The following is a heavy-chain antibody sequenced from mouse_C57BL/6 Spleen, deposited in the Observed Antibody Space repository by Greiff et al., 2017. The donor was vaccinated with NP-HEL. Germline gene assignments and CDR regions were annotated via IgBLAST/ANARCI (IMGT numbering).Heavy chain of an antibody. CDR1: GYTFPSYW. CDR3: ARKEGYGSTLYWYFDV. J-gene: IGHJ1*03. CDR2: IDPSDSET. V-gene: IGHV1-52*01. D-gene: IGHD1-1*01. Sequence: VQLQQPGAELVKPGASVKMSCKASGYTFPSYWMHWVKPRPIQGLEWIGNIDPSDSETHYNQKFKDKATLTVDKSSSTAYMQLSSLTSEDSAVYYCARKEGYGSTLYWYFDVWGTGTTVTVSS.